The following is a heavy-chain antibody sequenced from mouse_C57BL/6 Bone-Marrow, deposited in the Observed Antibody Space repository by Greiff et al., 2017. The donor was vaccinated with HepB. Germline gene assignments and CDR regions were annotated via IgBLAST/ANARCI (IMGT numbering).Heavy chain of an antibody. CDR3: ARDGTTVVAPDY. V-gene: IGHV1-26*01. J-gene: IGHJ2*01. Sequence: VQLQQSGPELVKPGASVKISCKASGYTFTDYYMNWVKQSHGKSLEWIGDINPNNGGTSYHQKFKGKATLTVDKSSSTAYMELRSLTSEDSAVYYWARDGTTVVAPDYWGQGTTLTVSS. CDR1: GYTFTDYY. D-gene: IGHD1-1*01. CDR2: INPNNGGT.